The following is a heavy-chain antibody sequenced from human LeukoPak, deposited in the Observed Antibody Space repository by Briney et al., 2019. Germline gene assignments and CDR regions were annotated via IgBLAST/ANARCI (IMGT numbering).Heavy chain of an antibody. CDR3: VTDSVPYYDILTGTFDY. CDR2: INPNSGGT. CDR1: GYTFTGCY. J-gene: IGHJ4*02. V-gene: IGHV1-2*02. Sequence: ASVKVSCKASGYTFTGCYMHWVRQAPGQGLEWMGWINPNSGGTNYAQKFQGRVTMTRDTSISTAYMELSRLRSDDTAVYYCVTDSVPYYDILTGTFDYWGQGTLVTVSS. D-gene: IGHD3-9*01.